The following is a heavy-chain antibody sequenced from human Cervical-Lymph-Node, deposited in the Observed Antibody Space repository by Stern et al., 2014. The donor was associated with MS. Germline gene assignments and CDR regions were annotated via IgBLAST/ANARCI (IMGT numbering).Heavy chain of an antibody. J-gene: IGHJ5*02. V-gene: IGHV4-61*02. Sequence: VQLLESGPGLVKPSQTLSLTCTVSGGSISSSGYYWSWIRQPADKGLEWIGRIPDSGRTYYNPYLKSRVNISMDTAQDQFPLNVPSVTAADTAVYYCATTRWDLFTWNWFDPWGQGTLVTVSS. CDR2: IPDSGRT. D-gene: IGHD1-26*01. CDR1: GGSISSSGYY. CDR3: ATTRWDLFTWNWFDP.